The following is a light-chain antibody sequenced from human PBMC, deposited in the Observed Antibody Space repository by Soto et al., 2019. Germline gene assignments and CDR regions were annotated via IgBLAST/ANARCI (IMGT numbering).Light chain of an antibody. CDR1: QTITNW. CDR3: QQANSFPPT. Sequence: IHMTHSPSTLSASVLYRVTITFLSSQTITNWLAWYQQKPGKAPKLLIYAASSLQSGVPSRFSGSGSGTDFTLTISSLQPEDFATYYCQQANSFPPTFGQGTRLEIK. J-gene: IGKJ5*01. CDR2: AAS. V-gene: IGKV1-12*01.